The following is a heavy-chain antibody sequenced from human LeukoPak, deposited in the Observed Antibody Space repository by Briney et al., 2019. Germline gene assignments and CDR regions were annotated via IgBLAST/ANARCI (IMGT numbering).Heavy chain of an antibody. CDR1: GFTFRTYW. Sequence: AGSLRLSCAASGFTFRTYWMNWVRQAPRKRLEWVANINEDGSEKYYADSVKGRCTISRDNARNSLYVQMNGLRAEDTAVYYCARTSGDPFNYWGQGILVIVSS. J-gene: IGHJ4*02. CDR2: INEDGSEK. V-gene: IGHV3-7*01. D-gene: IGHD4-17*01. CDR3: ARTSGDPFNY.